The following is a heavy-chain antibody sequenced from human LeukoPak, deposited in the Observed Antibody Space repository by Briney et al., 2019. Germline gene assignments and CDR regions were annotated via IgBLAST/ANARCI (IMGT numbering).Heavy chain of an antibody. V-gene: IGHV3-33*01. CDR3: ARAYYYDTSATPDY. D-gene: IGHD3-22*01. CDR2: IWYDGSIK. Sequence: GGYLSLSCAASGFTFTNYGMHWVRQAPGKGLEWVAVIWYDGSIKYYADSVKGRFTISRDNSKNTLYLQVNSLRAEDTAVYYCARAYYYDTSATPDYWGQGTLVTVSS. CDR1: GFTFTNYG. J-gene: IGHJ4*02.